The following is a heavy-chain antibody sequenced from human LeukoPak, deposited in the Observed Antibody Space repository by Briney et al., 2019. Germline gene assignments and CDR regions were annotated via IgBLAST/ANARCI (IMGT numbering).Heavy chain of an antibody. D-gene: IGHD2-21*02. CDR3: ARTCGGDCYILDS. CDR1: GYTFSAYY. V-gene: IGHV1-2*02. CDR2: INPYTGDT. Sequence: ASVKVSCKPSGYTFSAYYMYWVREAPGQGLEWMGWINPYTGDTKYAQNFQGRVTMTRDTSISTVYMEVSRLRSDDTAVYYCARTCGGDCYILDSWGQGTLVTVSS. J-gene: IGHJ4*02.